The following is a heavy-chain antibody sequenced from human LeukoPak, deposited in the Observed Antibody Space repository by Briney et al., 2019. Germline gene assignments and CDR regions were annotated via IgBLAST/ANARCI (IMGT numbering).Heavy chain of an antibody. J-gene: IGHJ6*03. D-gene: IGHD1-26*01. CDR3: ARAYSERYGLGYYYMDV. CDR2: ITSSSSYI. Sequence: GGSLRLSCAASGFTFNTYNMNWVRQAPGQGLEWVSSITSSSSYIYYADSVKGRFTISRDNAKKSLYLQMNSLRVEDTAVYYCARAYSERYGLGYYYMDVWGKGTTVTVSS. CDR1: GFTFNTYN. V-gene: IGHV3-21*01.